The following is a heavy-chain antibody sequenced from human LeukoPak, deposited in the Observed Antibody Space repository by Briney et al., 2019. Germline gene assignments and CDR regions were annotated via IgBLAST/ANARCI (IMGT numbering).Heavy chain of an antibody. V-gene: IGHV3-23*01. D-gene: IGHD1-1*01. Sequence: GVLRLPCAASQFIFSTYAMSWVRQAPGKGLEWVSGITRSGGSTYYADSVKGRFTISRDKSKNTLYLQMNSLRAEDTAVYYCAKVVGYNYGYYDYWGQGTLVTVSS. CDR2: ITRSGGST. CDR1: QFIFSTYA. J-gene: IGHJ4*02. CDR3: AKVVGYNYGYYDY.